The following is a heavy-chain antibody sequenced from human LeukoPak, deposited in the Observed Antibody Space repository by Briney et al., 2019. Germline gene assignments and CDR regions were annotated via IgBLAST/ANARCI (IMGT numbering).Heavy chain of an antibody. CDR3: AKVGYGDLDH. V-gene: IGHV3-23*01. CDR2: ISGSGEFT. CDR1: GFMFSSYA. Sequence: GGSLRLSCAASGFMFSSYAMTWVRQAPGKGLEWVSSISGSGEFTDYADSVKGRSTISRDNPENTVYLQMSSLRVDDTATYFCAKVGYGDLDHWGQGVLVPVSS. J-gene: IGHJ4*02. D-gene: IGHD4-17*01.